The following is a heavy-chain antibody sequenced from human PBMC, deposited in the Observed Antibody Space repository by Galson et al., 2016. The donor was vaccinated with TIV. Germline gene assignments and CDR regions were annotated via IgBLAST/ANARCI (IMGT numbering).Heavy chain of an antibody. D-gene: IGHD5-18*01. CDR2: IYPGDSDT. Sequence: QSGAEVKKTGESLKISCKGSGYTFTTYWIAWVRQMPGKGLEWMGIIYPGDSDTRYSPSFQGQVTISADKSINTAYLQWSSLKASDTAMYYCARQGYRYDPWGAGGLFDYWGQGTLVTVSS. CDR3: ARQGYRYDPWGAGGLFDY. J-gene: IGHJ4*02. V-gene: IGHV5-51*01. CDR1: GYTFTTYW.